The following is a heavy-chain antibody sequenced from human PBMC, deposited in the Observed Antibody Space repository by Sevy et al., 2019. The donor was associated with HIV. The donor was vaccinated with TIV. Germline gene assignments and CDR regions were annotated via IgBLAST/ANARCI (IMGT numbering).Heavy chain of an antibody. Sequence: GGSLRLSCAGSGFTFSDAAIHWVRQASGKGLEWLGRIRGKANNYATAYAASVKDRFSISRNDLKDTAYLQMNSLRTEDAAMYYCSIYYDIRAFYSWGQGTQVTVSS. V-gene: IGHV3-73*01. CDR1: GFTFSDAA. CDR2: IRGKANNYAT. CDR3: SIYYDIRAFYS. D-gene: IGHD3-22*01. J-gene: IGHJ4*02.